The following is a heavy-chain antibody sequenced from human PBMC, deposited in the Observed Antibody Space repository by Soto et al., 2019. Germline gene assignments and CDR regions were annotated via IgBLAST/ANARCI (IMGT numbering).Heavy chain of an antibody. CDR2: IIPIFGTA. D-gene: IGHD2-2*01. Sequence: QVQLVQSGAEVKKPGSSVKVSCKASGGTFSSYAISWVRQAPGQGLEWMGGIIPIFGTANYAQKFQGRVTITADESTSTAYMELSSLRSEDTAVYDCARVYIPQLPYYYYGMDVWGQGTTVTVSS. V-gene: IGHV1-69*01. CDR1: GGTFSSYA. CDR3: ARVYIPQLPYYYYGMDV. J-gene: IGHJ6*02.